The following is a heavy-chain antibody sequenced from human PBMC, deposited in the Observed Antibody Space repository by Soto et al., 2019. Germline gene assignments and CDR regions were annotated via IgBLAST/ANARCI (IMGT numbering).Heavy chain of an antibody. CDR1: GFTFNNYA. V-gene: IGHV3-23*01. CDR3: AKDRLGGNFDY. J-gene: IGHJ4*02. Sequence: EVQVLDSGGGLVQPGGSLRLSCAASGFTFNNYAMNWVRQSPGKGLEWVATISGTGGSTYYADYVKGRFTISRDNSKKKLYLQMNSMRVEDTAVYYCAKDRLGGNFDYWCQGTHVTVSS. CDR2: ISGTGGST.